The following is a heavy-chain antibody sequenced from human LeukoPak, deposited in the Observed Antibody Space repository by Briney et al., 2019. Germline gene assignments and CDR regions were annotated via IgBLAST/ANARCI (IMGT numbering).Heavy chain of an antibody. V-gene: IGHV3-30*02. J-gene: IGHJ4*02. CDR3: AKGGIVVVPAAFFDY. Sequence: GGSLRLSCAASGFTFSSYGMHSVRQAPGKGLEWVAFIRYDGSNKYYADSVKGRFTISRDNSKNTLYLQMNSLRAEDTAVYYCAKGGIVVVPAAFFDYWGQGTLVTVSS. CDR1: GFTFSSYG. CDR2: IRYDGSNK. D-gene: IGHD2-2*01.